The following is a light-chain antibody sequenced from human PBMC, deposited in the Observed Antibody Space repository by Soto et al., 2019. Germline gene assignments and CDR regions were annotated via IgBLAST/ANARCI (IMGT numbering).Light chain of an antibody. CDR2: GAS. CDR3: QQRRNWPPGIT. J-gene: IGKJ5*01. Sequence: EIVLTQSPATLSLSPGERATLSCRASQSVSSSYLAWYQQKPGQAPRLLIYGASNRATGIPARFSGSGSGTDFTLTISSLEPEDFAVYYCQQRRNWPPGITFGQGTRLEIK. V-gene: IGKV3-11*01. CDR1: QSVSSSY.